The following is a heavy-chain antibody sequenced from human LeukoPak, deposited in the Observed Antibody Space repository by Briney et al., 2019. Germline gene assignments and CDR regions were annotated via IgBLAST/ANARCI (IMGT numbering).Heavy chain of an antibody. CDR2: IYYSGST. J-gene: IGHJ4*02. CDR1: GASISSYY. V-gene: IGHV4-59*01. CDR3: ASAKGVLSYFDY. D-gene: IGHD3-16*01. Sequence: SETLSLTCTVSGASISSYYWSWIRQSPGKGLEWFGYIYYSGSTYYNPSLKSRVVISVDTSKNQFSLKLSSVTAADTAVYYCASAKGVLSYFDYWGQGVLVTVSS.